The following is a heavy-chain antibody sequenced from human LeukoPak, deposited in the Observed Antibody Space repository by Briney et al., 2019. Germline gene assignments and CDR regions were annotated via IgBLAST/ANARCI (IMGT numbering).Heavy chain of an antibody. D-gene: IGHD3-22*01. V-gene: IGHV3-9*01. J-gene: IGHJ1*01. CDR3: ATYSSLNRREFQF. Sequence: GGSLRLSCAASGFSIEDHSMHWVRQAPGKGLEWVSGITWNSGSIQYAESVRGRFTISRDNAKNSLYLQMNSLRAEDTAVYYCATYSSLNRREFQFWGQGTLLTVSS. CDR1: GFSIEDHS. CDR2: ITWNSGSI.